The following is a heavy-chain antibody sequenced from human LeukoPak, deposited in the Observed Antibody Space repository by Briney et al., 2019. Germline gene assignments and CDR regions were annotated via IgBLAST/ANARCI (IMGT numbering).Heavy chain of an antibody. CDR3: VRTPPNWGFDY. J-gene: IGHJ4*02. CDR2: MSPNSGDT. Sequence: ASVKVSCKAFGYSFIRHHIHWVRQATGQGLEWLGWMSPNSGDTGYAQKFQGRVTMTSDSSISTAYMELSSLRSEDTAIYYCVRTPPNWGFDYWGQGTLVTVSS. CDR1: GYSFIRHH. D-gene: IGHD7-27*01. V-gene: IGHV1-8*01.